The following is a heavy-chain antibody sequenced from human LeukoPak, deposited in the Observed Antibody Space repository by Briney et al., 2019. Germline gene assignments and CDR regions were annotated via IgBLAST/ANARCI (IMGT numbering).Heavy chain of an antibody. CDR3: ASPNYDILTGYLNWFDP. CDR2: ISAYNGNT. Sequence: GASVKVSCKASGYTFTSYGISWVRQAPGQGLEWMGWISAYNGNTNYAQKLQGRVTMTTDTSTSTAYMELRSLRSDDTAVYYCASPNYDILTGYLNWFDPWGQGTLVTVSS. J-gene: IGHJ5*02. V-gene: IGHV1-18*01. CDR1: GYTFTSYG. D-gene: IGHD3-9*01.